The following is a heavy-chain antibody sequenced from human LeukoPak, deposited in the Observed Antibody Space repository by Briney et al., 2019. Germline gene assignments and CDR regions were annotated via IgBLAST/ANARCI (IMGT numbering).Heavy chain of an antibody. D-gene: IGHD2-15*01. CDR1: GFTFSSYG. Sequence: GRSLRLSCAASGFTFSSYGMHWVRQAPGKGLEWVAVIWYDGSNKYYADSVKGRFTISRDNSKNTLYLQMNSLRAEDTAVYYYASETNCSGGSCYQTWGQGTLVTVSS. CDR2: IWYDGSNK. V-gene: IGHV3-33*01. CDR3: ASETNCSGGSCYQT. J-gene: IGHJ5*02.